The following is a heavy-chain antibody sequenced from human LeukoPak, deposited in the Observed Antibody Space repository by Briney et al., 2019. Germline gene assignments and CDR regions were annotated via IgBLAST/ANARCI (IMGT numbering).Heavy chain of an antibody. V-gene: IGHV3-30*02. Sequence: GGSLRLSCAASGFIFSNYGMHWVRQAPGKGLEWVAFIRYDGSSKYYLDSVKGRFTISRDNSKNTLYLQMNGLGPEDTAVYYCAKVAGTDYFDYWGQGTLVTVSS. D-gene: IGHD6-19*01. CDR2: IRYDGSSK. CDR3: AKVAGTDYFDY. J-gene: IGHJ4*02. CDR1: GFIFSNYG.